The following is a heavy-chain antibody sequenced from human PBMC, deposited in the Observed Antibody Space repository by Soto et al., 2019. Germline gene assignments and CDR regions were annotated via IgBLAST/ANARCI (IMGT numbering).Heavy chain of an antibody. CDR3: AREQQLLLCMDRGGIPNYFDF. Sequence: QVQLVESGGGVVQPGRSLRLSCSASGFTFSNHAMHWVRQAPGKGLEWVALISYDGSDIYDADSVKGRFSVSRDNSKSTLVPQKDRLRPEETAVLYWAREQQLLLCMDRGGIPNYFDFWGQGTLVTVSS. D-gene: IGHD3-10*01. V-gene: IGHV3-30-3*01. J-gene: IGHJ4*02. CDR2: ISYDGSDI. CDR1: GFTFSNHA.